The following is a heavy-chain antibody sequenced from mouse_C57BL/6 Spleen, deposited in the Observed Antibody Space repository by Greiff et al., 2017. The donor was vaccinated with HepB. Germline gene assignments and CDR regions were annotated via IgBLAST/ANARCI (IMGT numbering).Heavy chain of an antibody. D-gene: IGHD2-4*01. V-gene: IGHV1-52*01. Sequence: QVHVKQPGAELVRPGSSVKLSCKASGYTFTSYWMHWVKQRPIQGLEWIGNIDPSDSETHYNQKFKDKATLTVDKSSSTAYMQLSSLTSEDSAVYYCAREGLDDYFFDYWGQGTTLTVSS. J-gene: IGHJ2*01. CDR1: GYTFTSYW. CDR3: AREGLDDYFFDY. CDR2: IDPSDSET.